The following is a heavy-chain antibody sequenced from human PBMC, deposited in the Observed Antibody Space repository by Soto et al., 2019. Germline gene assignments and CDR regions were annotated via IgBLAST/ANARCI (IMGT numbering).Heavy chain of an antibody. D-gene: IGHD3-3*01. V-gene: IGHV1-18*01. CDR1: GYTFTSYG. J-gene: IGHJ4*02. Sequence: QVQLVQSGAEVKKPGASVKVSCKASGYTFTSYGISWVRQAPGQGLEWMGWISAYNGNTNYAQKLQCRVTMTTDTSTSTAYMELRSLRSDDTAVYYCARESWSGYYGVSLYYSGQATLVTVSS. CDR2: ISAYNGNT. CDR3: ARESWSGYYGVSLYY.